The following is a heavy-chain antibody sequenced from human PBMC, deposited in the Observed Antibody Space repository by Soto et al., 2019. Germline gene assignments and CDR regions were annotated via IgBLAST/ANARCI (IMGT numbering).Heavy chain of an antibody. CDR3: ARGEEQYRSILFDD. Sequence: PGGSLRLSCAASGFTFSSYWMSWVRQAPGKGLEWVANIKQDGSEKYYVDSVKGRFTISRDNAKNSLYLQMNSLRAEDTAVYYCARGEEQYRSILFDDWGQGPLVTVSS. D-gene: IGHD2-2*01. V-gene: IGHV3-7*01. CDR2: IKQDGSEK. J-gene: IGHJ5*02. CDR1: GFTFSSYW.